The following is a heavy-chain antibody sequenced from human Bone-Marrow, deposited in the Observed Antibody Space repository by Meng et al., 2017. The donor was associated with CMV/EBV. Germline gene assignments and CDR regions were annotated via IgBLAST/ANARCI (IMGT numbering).Heavy chain of an antibody. V-gene: IGHV3-7*03. D-gene: IGHD6-13*01. Sequence: GESLKISCAGSGFTFSSHWMSWVRQAPGKGLEWVANIKEDGSEKYYVDSVKGRFTISRDNAKNSLYLQMNSLRAEDTAVYYCAKGLYSSSWYVPRTHYYYYGMDVWGQGTTVTVSS. J-gene: IGHJ6*02. CDR1: GFTFSSHW. CDR2: IKEDGSEK. CDR3: AKGLYSSSWYVPRTHYYYYGMDV.